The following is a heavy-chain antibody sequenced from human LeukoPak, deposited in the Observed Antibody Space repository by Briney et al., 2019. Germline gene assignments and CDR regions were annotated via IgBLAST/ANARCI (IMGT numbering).Heavy chain of an antibody. CDR3: AKERCTNAVCYFGSGMDV. CDR2: ISGSGSST. CDR1: GFTFSSYA. J-gene: IGHJ6*02. Sequence: GGSLRLSCAASGFTFSSYAMSWVRQAPGKGLEWVAGISGSGSSTYYADSVKGRFTISRDNSKNTLYLQMNSLGAEDTAVYYCAKERCTNAVCYFGSGMDVWGQGTTVTVSS. D-gene: IGHD2-8*01. V-gene: IGHV3-23*01.